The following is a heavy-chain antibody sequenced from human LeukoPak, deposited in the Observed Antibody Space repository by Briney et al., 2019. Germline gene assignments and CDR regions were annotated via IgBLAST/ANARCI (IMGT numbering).Heavy chain of an antibody. CDR1: GFTFSSYA. Sequence: HPGGSLRLSCAASGFTFSSYAMSWVRQAPGKGLEWVSAISGSGGSTYYADSVKGRFTISRDNSKNTLYLQMNSLRAEDTAVYYCAKGGVVAATMYYYYMDVWGKGTTVTVSS. V-gene: IGHV3-23*01. J-gene: IGHJ6*03. CDR3: AKGGVVAATMYYYYMDV. D-gene: IGHD2-15*01. CDR2: ISGSGGST.